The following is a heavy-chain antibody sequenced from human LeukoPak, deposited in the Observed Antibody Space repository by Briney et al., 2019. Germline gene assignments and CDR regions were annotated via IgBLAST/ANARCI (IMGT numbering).Heavy chain of an antibody. V-gene: IGHV4-39*07. D-gene: IGHD6-19*01. J-gene: IGHJ4*02. CDR1: GGSISSSSYY. Sequence: SETLSLTCTVSGGSISSSSYYWGWIRQPPGKGLEWIGSIYYSGSTYYNPSLKSRVTISVDKSKNQFSLKLSSVTAADTDVYYCASPGAGRVAGILDYWGQGTLVTVSS. CDR2: IYYSGST. CDR3: ASPGAGRVAGILDY.